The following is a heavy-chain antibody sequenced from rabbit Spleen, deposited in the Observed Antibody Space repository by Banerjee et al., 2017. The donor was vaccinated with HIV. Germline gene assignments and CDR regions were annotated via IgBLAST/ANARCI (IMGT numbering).Heavy chain of an antibody. CDR1: GLDFSGTYW. Sequence: QEQLVESGGGLVQPEASLTLTCKASGLDFSGTYWMYWVRQAPGKGLEWIGCIYTGSGGGTYYASWAKGRFTISQTSSTTVALQMTSLTAADTATYFCARWGTGDYGLWGPGTLVTVS. D-gene: IGHD3-1*01. CDR3: ARWGTGDYGL. CDR2: IYTGSGGGT. V-gene: IGHV1S45*01. J-gene: IGHJ4*01.